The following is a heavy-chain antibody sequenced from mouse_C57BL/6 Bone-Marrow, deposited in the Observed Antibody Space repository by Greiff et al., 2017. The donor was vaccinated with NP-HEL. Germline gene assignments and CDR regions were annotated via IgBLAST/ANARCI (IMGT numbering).Heavy chain of an antibody. Sequence: EVMLVESGGGLVKPGGSLKLSCAASGFTFSDYGMHWVRQAPEKGLEWVAYISSGSSTIYYADTVKGRFTISRDNAKNTLFLQMTSLRSEDTAMYYCARPPYYSNYGGFAYWGQGTLVTVSA. CDR3: ARPPYYSNYGGFAY. J-gene: IGHJ3*01. V-gene: IGHV5-17*01. D-gene: IGHD2-5*01. CDR1: GFTFSDYG. CDR2: ISSGSSTI.